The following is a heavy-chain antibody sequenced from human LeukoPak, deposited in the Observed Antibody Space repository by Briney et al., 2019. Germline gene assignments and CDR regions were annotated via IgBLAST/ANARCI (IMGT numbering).Heavy chain of an antibody. D-gene: IGHD3-22*01. J-gene: IGHJ3*02. CDR3: ARIPYDSPVGNAFDI. Sequence: PSETLSLTCTVSGGSISSGGYYWSWIRQPPGKGLEWIGYIYHSGSTYYNPSLKSRVTISVDRSKNQFSLKLSSVTAADTAVYYCARIPYDSPVGNAFDIWGQGTMVTVSS. CDR2: IYHSGST. CDR1: GGSISSGGYY. V-gene: IGHV4-30-2*01.